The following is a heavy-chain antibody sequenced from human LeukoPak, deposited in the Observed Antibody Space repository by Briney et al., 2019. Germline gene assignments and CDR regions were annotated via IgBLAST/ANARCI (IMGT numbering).Heavy chain of an antibody. CDR1: GGSISSGSYY. Sequence: SETLSLTCTVSGGSISSGSYYWSWIRQPAGKGLEWIGRIYTSGSTNYNPSLKSRVTISVDTSKNQFSLSMRSVTAADTAVYYCARVSAAGMEFHYGMDVWGQGTTAFVSS. CDR3: ARVSAAGMEFHYGMDV. J-gene: IGHJ6*02. D-gene: IGHD6-13*01. CDR2: IYTSGST. V-gene: IGHV4-61*02.